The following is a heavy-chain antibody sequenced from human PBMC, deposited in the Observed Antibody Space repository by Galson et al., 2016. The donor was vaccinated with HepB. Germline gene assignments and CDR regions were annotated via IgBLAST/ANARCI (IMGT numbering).Heavy chain of an antibody. V-gene: IGHV4-34*01. CDR1: GITFRSYT. CDR2: IHHSGIT. J-gene: IGHJ4*02. D-gene: IGHD1-26*01. CDR3: ARGPLPPYSGVYFNT. Sequence: LRLSCAVSGITFRSYTMNWVRQAPRKGLEWIGEIHHSGITNYNPSLKSRVTISVDRSKNQFSLKVSSVTAAETAVYYCARGPLPPYSGVYFNTWGQGTLVTVPS.